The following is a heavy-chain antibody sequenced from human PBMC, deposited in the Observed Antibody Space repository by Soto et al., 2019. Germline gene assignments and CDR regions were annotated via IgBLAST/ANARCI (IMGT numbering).Heavy chain of an antibody. D-gene: IGHD2-15*01. V-gene: IGHV3-7*01. CDR2: INQGAIEK. CDR1: GFPFSTYW. CDR3: ARMGYCTDGSCYVPSVDFDS. Sequence: ELQVVESGGGLVQPGGSLRLSCAASGFPFSTYWMSWVRQAPGKGLEWVANINQGAIEKYYVCSVKGRFTIPRDDGKNLLDLQMHSLSAEDTADCARMGYCTDGSCYVPSVDFDSWGRGSPVTVSS. J-gene: IGHJ4*02.